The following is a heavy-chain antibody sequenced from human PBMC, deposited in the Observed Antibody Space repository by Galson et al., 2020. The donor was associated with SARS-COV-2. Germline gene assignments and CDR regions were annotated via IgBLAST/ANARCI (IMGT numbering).Heavy chain of an antibody. CDR1: GIIVSRNY. CDR3: ARGLQYAFEK. V-gene: IGHV3-53*01. D-gene: IGHD1-1*01. CDR2: LYADGGT. J-gene: IGHJ3*02. Sequence: GESLKISCAASGIIVSRNYLSWVRQTPGKGLEWRSVLYADGGTDYADSVKDRFTISRDNSKNTVYLRMSSLRAEDTGVYYCARGLQYAFEKWGPGTMVTVSS.